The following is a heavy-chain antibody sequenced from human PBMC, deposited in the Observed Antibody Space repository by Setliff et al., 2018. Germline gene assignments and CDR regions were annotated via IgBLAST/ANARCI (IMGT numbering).Heavy chain of an antibody. V-gene: IGHV4-39*07. CDR2: INHSGST. CDR3: ARGWGSGWSKEGAFDI. J-gene: IGHJ3*02. D-gene: IGHD6-19*01. Sequence: SETLSLTCTVSGGSTSSSSYYWSWLRQPPGKGLEWIGEINHSGSTNYNPSLKSRVTISVDTSKNQFSLKLSSVTAADTAVYYCARGWGSGWSKEGAFDIWGQGTMVTVSS. CDR1: GGSTSSSSYY.